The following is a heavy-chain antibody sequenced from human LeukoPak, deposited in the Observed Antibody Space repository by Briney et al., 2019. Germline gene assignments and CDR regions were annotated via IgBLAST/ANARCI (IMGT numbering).Heavy chain of an antibody. Sequence: SETLSLTCAFYGRSFSGYSLTWIRQPPGKGLEWIGEINHSGINHFNPSLKSRVTISADTSKKQVFLNLSSVTAADTAVYYCAKKKVDVMGNQYYYYYGLDVWGQGTTVTVSS. J-gene: IGHJ6*02. CDR2: INHSGIN. CDR3: AKKKVDVMGNQYYYYYGLDV. D-gene: IGHD3-16*01. V-gene: IGHV4-34*01. CDR1: GRSFSGYS.